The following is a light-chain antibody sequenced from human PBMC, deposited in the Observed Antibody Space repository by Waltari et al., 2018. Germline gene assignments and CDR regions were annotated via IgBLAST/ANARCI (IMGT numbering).Light chain of an antibody. V-gene: IGLV2-8*01. J-gene: IGLJ2*01. CDR2: EVN. CDR3: SSYTGIRSVI. CDR1: SRDVGSYIH. Sequence: QSALTQPPSASGSPGQSVTISCSGPSRDVGSYIHVSWYQQHPGKAPRLIIYEVNKRPSGVPDRFSGSKSGNTASLTVSGLQSEDEAVYFCSSYTGIRSVIFGGGTHLSVL.